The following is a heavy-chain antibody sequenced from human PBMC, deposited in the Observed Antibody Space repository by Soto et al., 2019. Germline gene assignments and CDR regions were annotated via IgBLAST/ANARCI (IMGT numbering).Heavy chain of an antibody. J-gene: IGHJ4*02. V-gene: IGHV3-9*01. CDR3: AKDIGGGNILTGYYVDY. CDR1: GFTFDDYA. D-gene: IGHD3-9*01. Sequence: PGGSLRLSCAASGFTFDDYAMHWVRQAPGKGLEWVSGISWNSGSIGYADSVKGRFTISRDNAKNSLYLQMNSLRAEDTASYYCAKDIGGGNILTGYYVDYWGQGTLVTVSS. CDR2: ISWNSGSI.